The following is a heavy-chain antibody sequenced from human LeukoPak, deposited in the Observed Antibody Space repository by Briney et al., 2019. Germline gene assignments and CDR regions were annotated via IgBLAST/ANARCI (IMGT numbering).Heavy chain of an antibody. CDR1: GDSISSSSYY. V-gene: IGHV4-39*01. Sequence: SETLSLTCTVSGDSISSSSYYWGWIRQPPGKGLEWIGSIYYSGSTYYNPSLKSRVTISVDTSKNQFSLKLSSVTAADTAVYYCARRVGAMIDYWGQGTLVTVSS. D-gene: IGHD1-26*01. CDR3: ARRVGAMIDY. CDR2: IYYSGST. J-gene: IGHJ4*02.